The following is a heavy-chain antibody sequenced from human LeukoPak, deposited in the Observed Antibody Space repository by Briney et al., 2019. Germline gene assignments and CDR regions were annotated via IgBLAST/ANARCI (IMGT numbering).Heavy chain of an antibody. CDR1: GFTFSSYW. V-gene: IGHV3-7*01. J-gene: IGHJ6*03. CDR2: IKQDGSEK. CDR3: ARLAGGSYLFYYYYYMDV. D-gene: IGHD1-26*01. Sequence: GSLRLSCAASGFTFSSYWMSWVRQAPGKGLEWVANIKQDGSEKYYVDSVKGRFTISRDNAKNSLYLQMNSLRAEDTAVYYCARLAGGSYLFYYYYYMDVWGKGTTVTVSS.